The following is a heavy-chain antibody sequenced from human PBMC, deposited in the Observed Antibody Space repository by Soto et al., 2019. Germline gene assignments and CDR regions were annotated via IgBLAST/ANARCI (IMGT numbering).Heavy chain of an antibody. V-gene: IGHV3-48*02. CDR2: ISTTGNTI. D-gene: IGHD2-15*01. Sequence: GGSLRLSGVGSGFAFSRFSMNWVRQAPGKGLEWLSYISTTGNTIFYADSVKGRFTISRDNANNSLSLQMNSLRDEDTAVYYCARGNFEVVVSSSRWFDPWGQGTLVTVSS. CDR3: ARGNFEVVVSSSRWFDP. J-gene: IGHJ5*02. CDR1: GFAFSRFS.